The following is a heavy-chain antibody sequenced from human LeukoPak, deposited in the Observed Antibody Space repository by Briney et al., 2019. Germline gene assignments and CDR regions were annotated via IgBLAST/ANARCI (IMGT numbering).Heavy chain of an antibody. V-gene: IGHV4-38-2*02. Sequence: SETLSLTCTVSGYFISSGYYWGWIRQPPGKGLEWVGSIFHSGNTYYSPSLKSRVSISIDTSKNQFSLKLSSVTAADTAVYFCARDLDLGLSTDYWGQGTLVTVSS. CDR1: GYFISSGYY. D-gene: IGHD3-3*02. CDR2: IFHSGNT. J-gene: IGHJ4*02. CDR3: ARDLDLGLSTDY.